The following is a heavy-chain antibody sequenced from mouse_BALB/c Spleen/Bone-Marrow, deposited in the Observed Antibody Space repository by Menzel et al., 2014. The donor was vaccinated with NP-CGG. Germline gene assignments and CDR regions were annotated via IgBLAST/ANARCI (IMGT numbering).Heavy chain of an antibody. V-gene: IGHV1-9*01. D-gene: IGHD2-12*01. Sequence: QVQLQQSGAELMKPGASVKISCKATGYIFSSYWIEWVKQRPGHGLEWIGEILPGISTNYNEKFNGKATFTADTPSNTANMQLSRLTAEDSAIYYGARDSSDDFDYWGQGTTLTVSS. J-gene: IGHJ2*01. CDR3: ARDSSDDFDY. CDR1: GYIFSSYW. CDR2: ILPGIST.